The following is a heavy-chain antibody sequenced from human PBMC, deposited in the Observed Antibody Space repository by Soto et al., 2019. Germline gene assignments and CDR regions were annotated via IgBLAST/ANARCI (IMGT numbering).Heavy chain of an antibody. J-gene: IGHJ4*02. D-gene: IGHD6-13*01. CDR3: ARDAYSSSWLDY. CDR2: IYYGGST. CDR1: GDSISTDY. V-gene: IGHV4-59*01. Sequence: SSETLCLTCTVSGDSISTDYWSWIRQSPGKGLEWIGFIYYGGSTNYNPSLKSRVTISVDTPKNQFSLKLRSVTAADTAVYYCARDAYSSSWLDYWGQGTLVTVSS.